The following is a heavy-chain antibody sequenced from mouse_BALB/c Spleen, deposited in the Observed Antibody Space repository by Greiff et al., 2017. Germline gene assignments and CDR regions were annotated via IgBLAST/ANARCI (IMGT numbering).Heavy chain of an antibody. CDR3: AREGLTTTYFDY. D-gene: IGHD1-1*01. J-gene: IGHJ2*01. CDR2: ISSGGSYT. Sequence: EVKLVESGGGLVKPGGSLKLSCAASGFTFSSYAMSWVRQSPEKRLEWVAEISSGGSYTYYPDTVTGRFTISRDNAKNTLYLEMSSLRSEDTAMYYCAREGLTTTYFDYWGQGTTLTVSS. CDR1: GFTFSSYA. V-gene: IGHV5-9-4*01.